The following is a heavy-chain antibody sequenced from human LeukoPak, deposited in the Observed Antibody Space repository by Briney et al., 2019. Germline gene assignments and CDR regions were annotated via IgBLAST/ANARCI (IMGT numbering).Heavy chain of an antibody. CDR1: GFTFSSYW. V-gene: IGHV3-74*01. CDR3: ARDGYSFGHDFDY. Sequence: GRSLRLSCAASGFTFSSYWMHWVRHTPGKGLVWVSRIKGDGSSTSYADSVKGRFTISRDNAKNTLYLQMNSLRAEDTAVYYCARDGYSFGHDFDYWGQGTLVTVSS. CDR2: IKGDGSST. D-gene: IGHD5-18*01. J-gene: IGHJ4*02.